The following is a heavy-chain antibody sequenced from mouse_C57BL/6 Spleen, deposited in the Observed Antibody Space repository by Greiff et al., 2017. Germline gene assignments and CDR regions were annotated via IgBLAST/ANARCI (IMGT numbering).Heavy chain of an antibody. CDR2: INPNNGGT. Sequence: VQLQQSGPELVKPGASVKMSCKASGYTFTDYNMHWVKQSPGKSLEWIGYINPNNGGTSYNQKFKGKATLTVNKSSSTAYMELRSLTSEDSSVDYCGRYDWDGYFDYWGQGTTLTVSS. CDR1: GYTFTDYN. J-gene: IGHJ2*01. V-gene: IGHV1-22*01. CDR3: GRYDWDGYFDY. D-gene: IGHD4-1*01.